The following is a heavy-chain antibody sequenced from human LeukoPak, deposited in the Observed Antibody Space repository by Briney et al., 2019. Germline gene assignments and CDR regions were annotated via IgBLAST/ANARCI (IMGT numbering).Heavy chain of an antibody. D-gene: IGHD6-19*01. CDR1: GFTFSSYA. J-gene: IGHJ4*02. CDR3: ARDSAYSIAVAGYFDY. CDR2: ISYDGSNK. Sequence: GRSLRLSCAASGFTFSSYAMHWVRQAPGKGLEWVAVISYDGSNKYYADSVKGRFTISRDNAKNSLYLQMNSLRAEDTAVYYCARDSAYSIAVAGYFDYWGQGTLVTVSS. V-gene: IGHV3-30-3*01.